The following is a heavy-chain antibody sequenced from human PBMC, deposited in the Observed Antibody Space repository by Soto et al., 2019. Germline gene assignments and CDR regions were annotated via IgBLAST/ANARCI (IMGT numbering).Heavy chain of an antibody. J-gene: IGHJ4*02. CDR1: GYTFINYH. Sequence: QVQLVQAGGEVKKPGASVTVSCKASGYTFINYHITWVRQATGQGLEWMAWINTYNGMTDYAQRFQGRLTMTRDTSTSTAYMELRNLGSDDTAVYFCAKSPRGEMATDWGQGTLVTVSS. V-gene: IGHV1-18*01. CDR3: AKSPRGEMATD. D-gene: IGHD5-12*01. CDR2: INTYNGMT.